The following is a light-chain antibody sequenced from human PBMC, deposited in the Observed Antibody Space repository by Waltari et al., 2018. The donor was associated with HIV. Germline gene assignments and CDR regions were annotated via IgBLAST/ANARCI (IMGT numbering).Light chain of an antibody. CDR3: SSYSSSSTHYV. Sequence: QSALTQPASVSGSPGQSITISCTGTSSDVGRHNYFSWYQQDPGKAPKIMIYEVSNRPSGVSNRFSGSKSGNTASLTISGLQAEDEGDYYCSSYSSSSTHYVFGTGTTVTVL. CDR2: EVS. CDR1: SSDVGRHNY. V-gene: IGLV2-14*01. J-gene: IGLJ1*01.